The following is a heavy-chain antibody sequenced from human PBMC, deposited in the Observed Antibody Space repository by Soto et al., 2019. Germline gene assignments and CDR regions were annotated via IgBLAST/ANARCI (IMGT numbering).Heavy chain of an antibody. CDR3: ARGIADYYYMDV. V-gene: IGHV1-69*02. CDR1: GGTFSSYT. CDR2: IIPILGIA. Sequence: VQLVQSGAEVKKPGSSVKVSCKASGGTFSSYTISWVRQAPGQGLEWMGRIIPILGIANYAQKFQGRVTITADKSTSTAYMELSSLRSEDTAVYYCARGIADYYYMDVWGKGTTVTVSS. J-gene: IGHJ6*03.